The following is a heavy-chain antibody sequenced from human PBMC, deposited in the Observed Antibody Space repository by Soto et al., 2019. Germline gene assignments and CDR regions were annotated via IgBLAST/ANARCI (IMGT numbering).Heavy chain of an antibody. CDR3: ARDKRYSSSWSASYYYYYGMDV. CDR2: INPSGGST. CDR1: GDTFTSYY. J-gene: IGHJ6*02. V-gene: IGHV1-46*01. Sequence: GASVKLSCKASGDTFTSYYMHWVRQAPGQGLEWMGIINPSGGSTSYAQKFQGRVTMTRDTSTSTVYMELSSLRSEDTAVYYCARDKRYSSSWSASYYYYYGMDVWGQGTTVTVSS. D-gene: IGHD6-13*01.